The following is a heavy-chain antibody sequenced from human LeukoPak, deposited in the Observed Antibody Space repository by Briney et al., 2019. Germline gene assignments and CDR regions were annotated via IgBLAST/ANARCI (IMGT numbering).Heavy chain of an antibody. J-gene: IGHJ5*02. CDR2: INEGGSLK. D-gene: IGHD6-19*01. V-gene: IGHV3-7*01. CDR3: ARVGKNGWDFDH. Sequence: PGRSLRLSCAASGFTFSSYWMTWVRQAPGKGLEWVTIINEGGSLKYYVDSVKGRFTISRDNTKNSLYLQMSTLRVEDTAVYYCARVGKNGWDFDHWGQGTLVTVSS. CDR1: GFTFSSYW.